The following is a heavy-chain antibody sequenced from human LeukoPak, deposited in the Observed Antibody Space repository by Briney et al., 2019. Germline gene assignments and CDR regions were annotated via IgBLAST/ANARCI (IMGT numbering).Heavy chain of an antibody. V-gene: IGHV3-15*01. Sequence: GGSLRLSCAASGFTFSNAWMSWVRQAPGKGLEWVGRIKSKTDGGTTDYAAPVKGRFTISRDDSKNTLYLQMNSLKTEDTAVYYCTTRDCSGGSCRVDYWDQGTLVTVSS. CDR2: IKSKTDGGTT. D-gene: IGHD2-15*01. J-gene: IGHJ4*02. CDR1: GFTFSNAW. CDR3: TTRDCSGGSCRVDY.